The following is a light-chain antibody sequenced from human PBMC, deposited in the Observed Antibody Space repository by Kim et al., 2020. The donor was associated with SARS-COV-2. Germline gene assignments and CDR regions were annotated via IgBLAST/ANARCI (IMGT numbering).Light chain of an antibody. CDR3: QRYDDVPRT. J-gene: IGKJ1*01. CDR1: QVIRNH. Sequence: DFQMAQSPSSLSASVGDRVTITCRASQVIRNHLAWYQQKPGKSPKLLIYAASTLHSGVAPRFSGSGSGTDFTLTITSLQPEDVATYYCQRYDDVPRTFGQGTKVDIK. V-gene: IGKV1-27*01. CDR2: AAS.